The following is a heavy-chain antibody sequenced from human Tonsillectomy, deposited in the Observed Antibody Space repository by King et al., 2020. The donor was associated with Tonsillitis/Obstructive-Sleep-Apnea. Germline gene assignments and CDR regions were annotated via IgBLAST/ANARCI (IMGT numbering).Heavy chain of an antibody. CDR3: AGVGGAYEYSGYDRSYYYYMDV. V-gene: IGHV3-30*01. J-gene: IGHJ6*03. CDR2: ISYDGSNK. CDR1: GFTFSSYA. D-gene: IGHD5-12*01. Sequence: VQLVESGGGVVQPGRSLRLSCAASGFTFSSYAMHWVRQAPGKGLEWVAVISYDGSNKYYADSVKGRFTISRDNSKNTLYLQMNSLRAEDTAVSYCAGVGGAYEYSGYDRSYYYYMDVWGKGTTVTVSS.